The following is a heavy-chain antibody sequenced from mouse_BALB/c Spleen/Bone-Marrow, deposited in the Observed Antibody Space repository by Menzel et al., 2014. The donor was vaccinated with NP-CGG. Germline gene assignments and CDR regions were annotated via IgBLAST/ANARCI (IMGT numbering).Heavy chain of an antibody. CDR1: GFTFSDYY. D-gene: IGHD2-14*01. CDR2: ISDGGSYT. Sequence: EVKLVESGGGLVKPGGSLELSCAASGFTFSDYYMYWVRQTPEKRLEWVATISDGGSYTSYLDSVKGRFTISRDNAKNNLYLQMSSLKSEDTAMYYCARTYRPFALDYWGQGTSVTVSS. CDR3: ARTYRPFALDY. V-gene: IGHV5-4*02. J-gene: IGHJ4*01.